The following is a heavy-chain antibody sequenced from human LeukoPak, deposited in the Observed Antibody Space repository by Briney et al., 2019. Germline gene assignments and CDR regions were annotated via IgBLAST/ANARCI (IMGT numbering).Heavy chain of an antibody. D-gene: IGHD6-19*01. CDR3: ARGRSSGWTNYFDY. Sequence: PSETLSLTCAVYGGSFSGYYWSWIRQPRGRGLEWIGEINHSGSTNYNPSLKSRVTISVDTSKNQFSLKLSSVTAADTAVYYCARGRSSGWTNYFDYWGQGTLVTVSS. V-gene: IGHV4-34*01. CDR1: GGSFSGYY. J-gene: IGHJ4*02. CDR2: INHSGST.